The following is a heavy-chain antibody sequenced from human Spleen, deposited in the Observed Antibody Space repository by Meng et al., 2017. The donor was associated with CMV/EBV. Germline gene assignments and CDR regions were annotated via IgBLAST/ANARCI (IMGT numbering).Heavy chain of an antibody. CDR3: ARGPAIGDRVFDF. CDR1: GGSFSGYS. CDR2: INHSGST. D-gene: IGHD3-16*01. J-gene: IGHJ4*02. Sequence: SETLSLTCAVYGGSFSGYSWSWIRQPPGKGLEWIGEINHSGSTNYNPSLKSRVTISVDTSKNQFYLKLSSVPAADTAVYYCARGPAIGDRVFDFWGQGALVTVSS. V-gene: IGHV4-34*01.